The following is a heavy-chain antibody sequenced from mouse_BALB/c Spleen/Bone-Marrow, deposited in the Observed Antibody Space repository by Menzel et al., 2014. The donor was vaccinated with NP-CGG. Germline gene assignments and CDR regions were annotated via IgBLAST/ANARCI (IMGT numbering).Heavy chain of an antibody. CDR3: VYGNYSYYYAMDF. Sequence: EVMLVESGGGLVKPGGSLKPSCAASGLTFSSYAMSWVRQTPEKRLEWVASISSGGSTFYPDSVKGRFTISRENARNILYLQMSSLRSEDTAMYYCVYGNYSYYYAMDFWGQGTSVTVSS. CDR2: ISSGGST. CDR1: GLTFSSYA. D-gene: IGHD2-1*01. V-gene: IGHV5-6-5*01. J-gene: IGHJ4*01.